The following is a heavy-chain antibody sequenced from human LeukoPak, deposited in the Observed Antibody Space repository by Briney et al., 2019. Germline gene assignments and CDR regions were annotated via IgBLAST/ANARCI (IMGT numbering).Heavy chain of an antibody. V-gene: IGHV3-21*01. CDR3: AKVLNYYGSGSPDI. CDR2: ITTSSSYM. J-gene: IGHJ3*02. Sequence: GGSLRLSCAASGFTFSAYNMNWVRRTPGKGLEWVSSITTSSSYMFYADSVRGRFTISRDNSKNTLYLQMNSLRAEDTAVYYCAKVLNYYGSGSPDIWGQGTMVTVSS. CDR1: GFTFSAYN. D-gene: IGHD3-10*01.